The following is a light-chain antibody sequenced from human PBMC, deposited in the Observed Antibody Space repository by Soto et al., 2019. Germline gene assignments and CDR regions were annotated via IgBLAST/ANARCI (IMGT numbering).Light chain of an antibody. Sequence: QSALTQPASVSGSPGQSITISCSGISSDLATYSLVSWYQQHPGKVPKLVMYEGSKRPSGISNRFSGSKSGNTASLTISGLQAEDEADYYCCSYAGSTSVVFGGGTKPTVL. CDR1: SSDLATYSL. V-gene: IGLV2-23*01. CDR3: CSYAGSTSVV. CDR2: EGS. J-gene: IGLJ2*01.